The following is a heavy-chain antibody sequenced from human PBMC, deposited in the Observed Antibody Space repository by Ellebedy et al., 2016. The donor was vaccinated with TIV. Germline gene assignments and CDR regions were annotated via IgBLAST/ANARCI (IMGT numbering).Heavy chain of an antibody. J-gene: IGHJ5*02. CDR1: RYTLTELS. Sequence: ASVKVSXKVSRYTLTELSMHWVRQAPGKGLEWMGGFDPEDGETIYAQKFQGRVTMTEDTSTDTAYMELSSLRSEDTAVYYCARDLEGTLWWTHQNNWFDPWGQGTLVTVSS. D-gene: IGHD2-21*01. CDR3: ARDLEGTLWWTHQNNWFDP. CDR2: FDPEDGET. V-gene: IGHV1-24*01.